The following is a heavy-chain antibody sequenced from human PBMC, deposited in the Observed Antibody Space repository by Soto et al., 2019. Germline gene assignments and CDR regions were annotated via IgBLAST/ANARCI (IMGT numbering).Heavy chain of an antibody. V-gene: IGHV1-69*06. CDR1: GGILTTNA. J-gene: IGHJ6*02. Sequence: QVQLVQSGAEVKKPGSSVKVSCKASGGILTTNAINWVRQAPGQGLEWMGGIIAPFGTPNYAQAFQGRLSITADKSTSTVSMELSYLRSADTAVYYCARGGRTTTFLGAFITYGMDDWGQGTTVTVSS. CDR2: IIAPFGTP. D-gene: IGHD3-3*01. CDR3: ARGGRTTTFLGAFITYGMDD.